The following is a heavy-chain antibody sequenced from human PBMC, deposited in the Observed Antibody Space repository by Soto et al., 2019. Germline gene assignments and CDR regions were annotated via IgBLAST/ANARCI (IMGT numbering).Heavy chain of an antibody. Sequence: QVQLVQSGAEVKKPGSSVKVSCKASGGTFSSYTISWVRQAPGQGLEWMGRIIPILGIANYAQKFQGRVTITADKATSTAYMELSSLRSEDTAVYYCARDLYGSGHFDYGGQGTLVTGSS. CDR3: ARDLYGSGHFDY. D-gene: IGHD3-10*01. CDR2: IIPILGIA. J-gene: IGHJ4*02. CDR1: GGTFSSYT. V-gene: IGHV1-69*08.